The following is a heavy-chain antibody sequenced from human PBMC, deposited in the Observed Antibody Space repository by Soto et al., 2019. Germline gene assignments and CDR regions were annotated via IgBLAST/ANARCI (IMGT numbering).Heavy chain of an antibody. CDR3: AGRLRFLEWDRYYYYGMDV. D-gene: IGHD3-3*01. CDR2: MNPNSGNT. J-gene: IGHJ6*02. Sequence: ASVKVSCKASGYTFTTYDMHWVRQAPGQRLEWMGWMNPNSGNTGYAQKFQGRVTMTRNTSISTAYMELSSLRSEDTAVYYCAGRLRFLEWDRYYYYGMDVWGQGTTVTVS. CDR1: GYTFTTYD. V-gene: IGHV1-8*02.